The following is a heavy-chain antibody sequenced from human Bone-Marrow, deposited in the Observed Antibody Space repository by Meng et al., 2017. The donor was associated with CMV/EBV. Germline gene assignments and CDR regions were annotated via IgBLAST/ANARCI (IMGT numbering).Heavy chain of an antibody. Sequence: GESLKISCAVSGFMFRDYWMHWVRQAPGKGLVWVSRINSDGTTTTYADSVKGRFTVSRDNAKETLYLQMNNLRADDTAVYFCARGGYDFWGDSSPYYYYGLDVWGQGTTVTVSS. CDR1: GFMFRDYW. V-gene: IGHV3-74*03. J-gene: IGHJ6*02. CDR3: ARGGYDFWGDSSPYYYYGLDV. D-gene: IGHD3-3*01. CDR2: INSDGTTT.